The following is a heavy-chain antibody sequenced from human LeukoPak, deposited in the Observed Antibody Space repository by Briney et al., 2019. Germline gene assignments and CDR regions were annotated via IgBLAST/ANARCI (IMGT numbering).Heavy chain of an antibody. CDR2: IYHSGST. J-gene: IGHJ4*02. V-gene: IGHV4-38-2*01. CDR3: ARYYYDSSGYYWGNFDY. D-gene: IGHD3-22*01. Sequence: PSETLFLTCAVSGYSISSGYFWAWIRQPPGKGLEWIGNIYHSGSTYYNPSLKSRVTISVDTSKNQFSLKLSSVTAADTAVYYCARYYYDSSGYYWGNFDYWGQGTLVTVSS. CDR1: GYSISSGYF.